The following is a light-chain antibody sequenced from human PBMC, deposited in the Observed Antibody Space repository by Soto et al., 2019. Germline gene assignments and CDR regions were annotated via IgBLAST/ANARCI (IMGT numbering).Light chain of an antibody. CDR3: SSYAGSNVL. CDR2: DVS. Sequence: QSALTQPPSASGSPGQSVTISCTGTPSDVGGYNSVSWYQQYPGKAPKLMIYDVSKRPSGVPDRFSGSKSGNTASLTVSGLQAEDEANSYCSSYAGSNVLFGGGTKVTVL. CDR1: PSDVGGYNS. V-gene: IGLV2-8*01. J-gene: IGLJ2*01.